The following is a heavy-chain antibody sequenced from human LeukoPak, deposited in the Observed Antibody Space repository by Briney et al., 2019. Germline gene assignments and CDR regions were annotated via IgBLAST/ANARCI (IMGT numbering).Heavy chain of an antibody. J-gene: IGHJ4*02. Sequence: GGSLRLSCAASGFTFSSYGMHWVRQAPGKGLEWVAVIWYDGSNKYYADSVKGRFTISRDNSKNTLYLQMNSLRAEDTAVYYCARSRVATIYYFDYWGQGTLVSVSS. V-gene: IGHV3-33*01. CDR1: GFTFSSYG. CDR3: ARSRVATIYYFDY. D-gene: IGHD5-12*01. CDR2: IWYDGSNK.